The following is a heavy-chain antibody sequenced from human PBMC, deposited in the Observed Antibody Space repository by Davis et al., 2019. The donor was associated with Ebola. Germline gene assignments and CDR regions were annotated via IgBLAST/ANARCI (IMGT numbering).Heavy chain of an antibody. CDR1: GDSISSSYW. CDR2: IFHSGST. J-gene: IGHJ5*01. V-gene: IGHV4-4*02. CDR3: ARAMGAYDLLDS. D-gene: IGHD5-12*01. Sequence: SETLSLTCTVSGDSISSSYWWSWVRQPPGKGPVWIGDIFHSGSTNYNPSLRSRVPISMDKSKNQFSLNLSSVTTADTAVYYGARAMGAYDLLDSWGQGTPVTVSS.